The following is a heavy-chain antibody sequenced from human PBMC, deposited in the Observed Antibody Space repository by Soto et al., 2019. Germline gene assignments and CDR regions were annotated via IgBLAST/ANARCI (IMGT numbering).Heavy chain of an antibody. D-gene: IGHD3-22*01. CDR1: GFTFSSYS. J-gene: IGHJ4*02. V-gene: IGHV3-21*01. CDR3: AGASYYYDGSGYHGY. CDR2: ISSSSSYI. Sequence: EVQLVESGGGLVKPGGSLRLSCAASGFTFSSYSMNWVRQAPGKGLEWVSSISSSSSYIYYADSVKGRFTISRDNAKNSLYLQMTSLRAEDTAVYYCAGASYYYDGSGYHGYWGQGTLVTVSS.